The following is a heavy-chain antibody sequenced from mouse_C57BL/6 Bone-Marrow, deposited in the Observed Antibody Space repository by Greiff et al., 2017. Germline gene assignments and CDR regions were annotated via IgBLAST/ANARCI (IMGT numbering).Heavy chain of an antibody. CDR2: IDPSDSYT. J-gene: IGHJ3*01. V-gene: IGHV1-69*01. D-gene: IGHD2-2*01. CDR3: AREDGYDDFAN. CDR1: GYTFTSYW. Sequence: VQLQQPGAELVMPGASVKLSCKASGYTFTSYWMHWVKQRPGQGLEWIGEIDPSDSYTNYNQKFKGKSTLTVDKSSSTAYMQLSSLTSEDSAVYYCAREDGYDDFANWGQGALVTVSA.